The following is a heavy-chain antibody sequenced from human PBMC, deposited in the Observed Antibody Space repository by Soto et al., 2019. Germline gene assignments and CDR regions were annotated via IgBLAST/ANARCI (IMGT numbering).Heavy chain of an antibody. CDR1: GFSFSAFY. J-gene: IGHJ4*02. CDR3: VRDKWGTGDY. CDR2: INPDGSAT. D-gene: IGHD1-1*01. Sequence: GGSLRLSCAASGFSFSAFYMHWVRQAPGKGPVWVSRINPDGSATTYADSVKGLFTISRDTAKNTLFLQVNSLRVEDTAVYDCVRDKWGTGDYWGQGTLFSVSS. V-gene: IGHV3-74*03.